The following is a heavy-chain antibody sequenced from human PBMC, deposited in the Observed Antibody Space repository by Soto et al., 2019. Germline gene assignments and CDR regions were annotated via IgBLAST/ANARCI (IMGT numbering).Heavy chain of an antibody. CDR3: ARSYDFWSGSPFDY. J-gene: IGHJ4*02. V-gene: IGHV3-30-3*01. D-gene: IGHD3-3*01. Sequence: PGGSLRLSCAASGFTFSSYAMHWVRQAPGKGLEWVAVISYDGSNKYYADSVKGRFTISRDNSKNTLYLQMNSLRAEDTAVYYCARSYDFWSGSPFDYWGQGTLVTVSS. CDR1: GFTFSSYA. CDR2: ISYDGSNK.